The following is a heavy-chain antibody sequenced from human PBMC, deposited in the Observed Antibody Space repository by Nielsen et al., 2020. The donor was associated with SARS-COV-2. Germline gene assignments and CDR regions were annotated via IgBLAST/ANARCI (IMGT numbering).Heavy chain of an antibody. Sequence: SLKISCAASGFTFSSLWMSWVRQVPGKGLERVADIKPNGSEKFYVDSVKGRFTISRDNAKNSMSLQMNSLRVEDTAVYYCARDWSRAFDVWGQGTMVTVSS. CDR1: GFTFSSLW. V-gene: IGHV3-7*01. J-gene: IGHJ3*01. CDR3: ARDWSRAFDV. CDR2: IKPNGSEK.